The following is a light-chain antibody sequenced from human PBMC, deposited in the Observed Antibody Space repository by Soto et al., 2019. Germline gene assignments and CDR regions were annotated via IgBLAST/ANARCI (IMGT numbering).Light chain of an antibody. J-gene: IGLJ3*02. V-gene: IGLV1-51*01. CDR2: DND. Sequence: QSVLTQPPSVSAAPGQNVTVSCSGSRSNIGNNAVAWYQHLPGTAPKLLIYDNDKRPSGISDRFSASKSGTSATLAITGLQTGDEADYYCETWDSSLSAGVFGGGTKVTVL. CDR3: ETWDSSLSAGV. CDR1: RSNIGNNA.